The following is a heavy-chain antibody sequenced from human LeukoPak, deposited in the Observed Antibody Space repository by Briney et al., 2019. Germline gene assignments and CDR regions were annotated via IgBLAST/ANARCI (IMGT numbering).Heavy chain of an antibody. D-gene: IGHD4-17*01. CDR2: INPNSGGT. CDR1: GYSFSDNY. Sequence: ASVKVSCKASGYSFSDNYVHWVRQAPGQGLEWMGWINPNSGGTNYAQKFQGRVTMTRDASISTAYLELSRLTSDDTAVYYCAREVYGDSSFDYWGQGTLLTVSS. J-gene: IGHJ4*02. CDR3: AREVYGDSSFDY. V-gene: IGHV1-2*02.